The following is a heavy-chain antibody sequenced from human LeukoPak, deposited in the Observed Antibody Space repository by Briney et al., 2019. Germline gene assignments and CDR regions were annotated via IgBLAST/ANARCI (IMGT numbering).Heavy chain of an antibody. J-gene: IGHJ4*02. Sequence: GGSLRLSRAASGFTFSTYAMSWVRQAPGKGLEWVSAMSGSGGSTYYADSVKGWFTISRDNSKNTLYLQMNSLRAEDTAVYYCAKDLATYSGSYPNPFDYWGQGTLVTVSS. D-gene: IGHD1-26*01. CDR1: GFTFSTYA. CDR2: MSGSGGST. CDR3: AKDLATYSGSYPNPFDY. V-gene: IGHV3-23*01.